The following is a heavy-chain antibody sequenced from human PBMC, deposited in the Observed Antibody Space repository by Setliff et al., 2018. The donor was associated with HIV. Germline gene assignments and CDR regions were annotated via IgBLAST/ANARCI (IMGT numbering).Heavy chain of an antibody. CDR2: IYHSGST. J-gene: IGHJ6*03. CDR3: ARHRDPPGSSWIYYYSYMDV. CDR1: GGSISSSNW. D-gene: IGHD6-13*01. Sequence: PSETLSLTCAVSGGSISSSNWWSWVRQPPGKGLEWIGEIYHSGSTNYNPSLKSRVTISLDRSKTQFPLKPSSVTAANTAVYYCARHRDPPGSSWIYYYSYMDVWGKGTTVTVSS. V-gene: IGHV4-4*02.